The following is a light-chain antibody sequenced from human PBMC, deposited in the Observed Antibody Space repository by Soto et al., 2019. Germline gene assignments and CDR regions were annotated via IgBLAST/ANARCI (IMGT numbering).Light chain of an antibody. J-gene: IGKJ5*01. V-gene: IGKV3-11*02. CDR1: QSVSNY. Sequence: EIVLTQSPATLSLSPGETATLSCRASQSVSNYLAWYQHKPGQAPRLLIYGASNRATGVSARISGSGSGRDFSLTINSLKPEDSAVYYCHQRTNWPSITFGQGTRLEI. CDR2: GAS. CDR3: HQRTNWPSIT.